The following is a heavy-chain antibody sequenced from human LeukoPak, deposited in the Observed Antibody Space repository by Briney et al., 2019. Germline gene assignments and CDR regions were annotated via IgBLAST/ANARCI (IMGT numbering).Heavy chain of an antibody. V-gene: IGHV3-30*02. CDR1: GFTFSSYG. CDR2: IRYDGSNK. Sequence: PGGSLRLSCAASGFTFSSYGMHWVRQAPGKGLEWVAFIRYDGSNKYYADSVKGRFTISRDNSKNTLYLQVNSLRAEDTAVYYCAKVKYGDYPNYWGQGTLVTVSS. CDR3: AKVKYGDYPNY. D-gene: IGHD4-17*01. J-gene: IGHJ4*02.